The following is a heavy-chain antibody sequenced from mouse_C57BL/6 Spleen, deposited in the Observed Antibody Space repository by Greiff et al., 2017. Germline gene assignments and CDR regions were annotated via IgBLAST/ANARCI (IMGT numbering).Heavy chain of an antibody. CDR3: ARNCYYVGMDY. CDR2: IDPSDSYP. CDR1: GYTFTSYW. Sequence: QVQLQQPGAELVRPGTSVKLSCKASGYTFTSYWMHWVKQRPGQGLEWIGVIDPSDSYPNYNQKFKGKATLTVDTSSSTAYMQLSSLTSEDSAVDYCARNCYYVGMDYWGQGTSVTVSS. J-gene: IGHJ4*01. D-gene: IGHD1-1*01. V-gene: IGHV1-59*01.